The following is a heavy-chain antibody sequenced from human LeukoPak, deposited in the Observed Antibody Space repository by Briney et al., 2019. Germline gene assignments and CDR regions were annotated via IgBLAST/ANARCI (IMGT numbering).Heavy chain of an antibody. J-gene: IGHJ4*02. Sequence: GGSLRLSCAASGFTFSSYGMHWVRQAPGKGLEWVAFIRYDGSNKYYADSVKGRFTLSRDNSKNTLYLQMNSVRAEDTAVYYRAKDGPKAGSGWYGDYWGQGTLVTVCS. D-gene: IGHD6-19*01. CDR1: GFTFSSYG. V-gene: IGHV3-30*02. CDR3: AKDGPKAGSGWYGDY. CDR2: IRYDGSNK.